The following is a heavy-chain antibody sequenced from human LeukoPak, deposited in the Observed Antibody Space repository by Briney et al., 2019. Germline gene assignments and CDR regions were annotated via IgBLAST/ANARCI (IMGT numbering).Heavy chain of an antibody. CDR1: GFMFNAYW. V-gene: IGHV3-7*01. Sequence: GESLRLSCTGSGFMFNAYWMSWVRKAPGMELEWVGKIRQDGGEIFYVDSVRGRSTISRDNAKNSVYLQLNSLRAEDTAVYYCARADLEWYLDLWGRGTLVTVSS. CDR2: IRQDGGEI. CDR3: ARADLEWYLDL. J-gene: IGHJ2*01.